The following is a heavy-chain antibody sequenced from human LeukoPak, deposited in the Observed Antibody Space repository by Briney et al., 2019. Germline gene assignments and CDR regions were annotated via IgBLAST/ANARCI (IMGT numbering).Heavy chain of an antibody. V-gene: IGHV1-69*13. CDR3: ARVPSGEYYDSSGYYQHDY. CDR1: GGTFISYA. D-gene: IGHD3-22*01. J-gene: IGHJ4*02. Sequence: SVKVSCKASGGTFISYAISWVRQAPGQGLEWMGGIIPIFGTANYAQKFQGRVTITADESTSTAYMELGSLSSEHTAVYYCARVPSGEYYDSSGYYQHDYWGQGTLVTVSS. CDR2: IIPIFGTA.